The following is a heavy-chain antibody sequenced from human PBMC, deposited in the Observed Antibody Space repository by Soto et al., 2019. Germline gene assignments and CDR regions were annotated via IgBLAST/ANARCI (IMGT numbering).Heavy chain of an antibody. CDR1: RLTFSNYV. V-gene: IGHV3-23*01. Sequence: EVQLFESGGALVQPGGSLRLSCAASRLTFSNYVVNWVRQAPGKGLEWVSTVGGTGDTYYPDSVKGRFTISRDNSKNMIYLQMSGLRAEDTAVYYCATSGHGNSLKCTSFDMWGQGTMVAVSS. J-gene: IGHJ3*02. CDR3: ATSGHGNSLKCTSFDM. CDR2: VGGTGDT. D-gene: IGHD2-8*01.